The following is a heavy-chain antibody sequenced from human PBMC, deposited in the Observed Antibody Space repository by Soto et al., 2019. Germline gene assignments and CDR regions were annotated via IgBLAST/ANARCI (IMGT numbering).Heavy chain of an antibody. V-gene: IGHV4-59*01. J-gene: IGHJ4*02. CDR1: GGSISTFY. D-gene: IGHD4-17*01. Sequence: PSETLSLTCTVFGGSISTFYWSWIREPPGKGLEWIGYVHSSGSTNYNPSLESRVTISVDTSKNRFSLKVSSVTAADTAVYYCARDLNYGGTFDYWGQGTLVTVSS. CDR3: ARDLNYGGTFDY. CDR2: VHSSGST.